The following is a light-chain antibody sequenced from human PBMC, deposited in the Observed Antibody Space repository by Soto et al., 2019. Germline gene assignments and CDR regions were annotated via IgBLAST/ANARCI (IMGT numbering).Light chain of an antibody. CDR2: DAS. Sequence: DVQMTQSTSTLSASIGESVTISCRANQSISNFLAWYQQKPGKAPKLLVYDASTLESGVPSRFRGSGSGTEFTLTISSLQPDDFATFFCRQYNSYSWTFGQGTKV. J-gene: IGKJ1*01. V-gene: IGKV1-5*01. CDR1: QSISNF. CDR3: RQYNSYSWT.